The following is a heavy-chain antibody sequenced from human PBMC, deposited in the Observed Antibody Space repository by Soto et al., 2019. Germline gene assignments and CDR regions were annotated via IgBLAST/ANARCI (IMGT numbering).Heavy chain of an antibody. CDR2: IYHTGTT. CDR3: ARGVNYNDSSGSSRFDP. D-gene: IGHD3-22*01. CDR1: GGSINSGGYS. V-gene: IGHV4-30-2*01. J-gene: IGHJ5*02. Sequence: TLCLTCTVSGGSINSGGYSWTWIRQPPGKGLEWIGFIYHTGTTYYNPSLKSRVTISVDRSNNQFSLKLNSVTAADTAVYYCARGVNYNDSSGSSRFDPWGQGALVTVSS.